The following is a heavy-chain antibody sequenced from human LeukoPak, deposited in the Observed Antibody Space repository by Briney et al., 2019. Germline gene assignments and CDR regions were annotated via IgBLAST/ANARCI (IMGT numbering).Heavy chain of an antibody. V-gene: IGHV1-2*02. CDR2: INPNSGAT. Sequence: EASVKVSCRTSGYTFTDYSMHWVGQAPGQGLEWMGWINPNSGATNYAQKFQGRVTMTTDTSTSTAYMELRSLRSDDTAVYYCARDDYDTSVPIYFQHWGQGTLVTVSS. CDR1: GYTFTDYS. J-gene: IGHJ1*01. CDR3: ARDDYDTSVPIYFQH. D-gene: IGHD3-22*01.